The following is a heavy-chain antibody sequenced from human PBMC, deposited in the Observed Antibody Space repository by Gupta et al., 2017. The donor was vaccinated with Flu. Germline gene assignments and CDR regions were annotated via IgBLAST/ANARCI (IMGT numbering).Heavy chain of an antibody. J-gene: IGHJ4*02. Sequence: QVQLQESGPGLVKPSQTLSLTCTVSGGSISSGAYHWSWIRQHPGKGPEYIGYIYHSGSTYYNPSLKSRVVISIDSSNNQFSLKVKSVTAADTAVYFCARAVGYDFWSGESFDYWGQGTLVTVFS. CDR1: GGSISSGAYH. CDR3: ARAVGYDFWSGESFDY. D-gene: IGHD3-3*01. CDR2: IYHSGST. V-gene: IGHV4-31*03.